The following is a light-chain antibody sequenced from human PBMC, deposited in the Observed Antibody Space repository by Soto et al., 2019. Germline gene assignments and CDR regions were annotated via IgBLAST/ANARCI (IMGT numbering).Light chain of an antibody. CDR1: QSVSSSY. CDR3: QQYYSFSWT. V-gene: IGKV3-20*01. J-gene: IGKJ1*01. CDR2: AAS. Sequence: EIVLTQSPGTLSFSPGERSTLACRSSQSVSSSYLVWHQQKPCQAPRLLIYAASRRATGIPDRFSGSGSGTDFTLTISCLQSEDFATYYCQQYYSFSWTFGQGTKVDI.